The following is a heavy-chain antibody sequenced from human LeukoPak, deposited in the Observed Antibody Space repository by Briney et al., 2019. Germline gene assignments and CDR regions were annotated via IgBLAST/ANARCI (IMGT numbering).Heavy chain of an antibody. CDR3: ARDVAYSAFDY. J-gene: IGHJ4*02. CDR2: IRPDGSEG. CDR1: GITFSNSW. Sequence: GGSLRLSCTASGITFSNSWMSWVRQAPGKGLEWVATIRPDGSEGYYADSVRGRFTISRDNSKNSFYLQMSSLRAEDTGVFYCARDVAYSAFDYWGQGTLVTVSS. V-gene: IGHV3-7*01. D-gene: IGHD2-21*01.